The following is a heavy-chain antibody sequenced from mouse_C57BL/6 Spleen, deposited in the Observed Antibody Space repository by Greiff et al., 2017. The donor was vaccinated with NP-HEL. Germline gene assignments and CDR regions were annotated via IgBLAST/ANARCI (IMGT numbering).Heavy chain of an antibody. CDR2: ISSGSSTI. CDR3: AREGYLGSMDY. Sequence: EVHLVESGGGLVKPGGSLKLSCAASGFTFSDYGMHWVRQAPEKGLEWVAYISSGSSTIYYADTVKGRFTISRDNAKNTLFLQMTSLRSEDTAMYYCAREGYLGSMDYWGQGTSVTVSS. D-gene: IGHD4-1*01. V-gene: IGHV5-17*01. CDR1: GFTFSDYG. J-gene: IGHJ4*01.